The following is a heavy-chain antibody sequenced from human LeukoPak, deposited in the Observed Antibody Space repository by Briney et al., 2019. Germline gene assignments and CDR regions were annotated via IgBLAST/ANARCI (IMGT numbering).Heavy chain of an antibody. V-gene: IGHV4-34*01. CDR1: GVSFSGYS. CDR3: ARAIPGTGY. J-gene: IGHJ4*02. Sequence: PSETLSLTCAVYGVSFSGYSWTWIRQLPGKGLEWIGEISPSGATDYSPSLKSRVTISIDTSKNQFSLNLNSVTAADTAVYYCARAIPGTGYWGQGTLVTVSS. CDR2: ISPSGAT. D-gene: IGHD6-13*01.